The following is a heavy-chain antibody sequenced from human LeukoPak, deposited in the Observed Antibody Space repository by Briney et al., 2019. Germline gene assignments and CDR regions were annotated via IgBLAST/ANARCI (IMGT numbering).Heavy chain of an antibody. V-gene: IGHV3-23*01. CDR2: ISTSGGST. CDR3: AKGLWGAYYYGMDV. CDR1: GFTFSSYA. D-gene: IGHD3-16*01. Sequence: PGGSLRLSCAASGFTFSSYAMSWVRQAPGKGLEWVSGISTSGGSTYYADSVKGRFTISRDNSKNTLYLQLDSLRAEDTAVYFCAKGLWGAYYYGMDVWGQGTTVTVSS. J-gene: IGHJ6*02.